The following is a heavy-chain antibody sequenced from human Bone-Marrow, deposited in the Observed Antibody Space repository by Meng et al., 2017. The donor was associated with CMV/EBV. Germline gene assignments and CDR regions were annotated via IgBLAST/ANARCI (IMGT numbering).Heavy chain of an antibody. Sequence: CAVSGGSISSSNWWSWVRQPPGKGLEWIGEIYHSGSTNYNPSLKSRVTISVDKSKNQFSLKLSSVTAADTAVYYCARAYDFWSALDYWGQGTLVTVSS. D-gene: IGHD3-3*01. CDR3: ARAYDFWSALDY. J-gene: IGHJ4*02. V-gene: IGHV4-4*02. CDR2: IYHSGST. CDR1: GGSISSSNW.